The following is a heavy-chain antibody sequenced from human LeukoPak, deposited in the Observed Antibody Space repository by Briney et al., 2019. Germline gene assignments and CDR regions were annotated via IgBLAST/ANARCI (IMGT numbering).Heavy chain of an antibody. V-gene: IGHV3-33*01. D-gene: IGHD4-17*01. J-gene: IGHJ4*02. CDR3: ARDQGTSVTAMVGGHFDY. CDR2: IWYDGSNR. Sequence: GGSLRLSCAASGFIFRVNGMHWVRQAPGKGLEWVAIIWYDGSNRYYADSVKGRFTISRDNSKNTLFLQMNSLTAEDTAVYFCARDQGTSVTAMVGGHFDYWGPGTLVTVSS. CDR1: GFIFRVNG.